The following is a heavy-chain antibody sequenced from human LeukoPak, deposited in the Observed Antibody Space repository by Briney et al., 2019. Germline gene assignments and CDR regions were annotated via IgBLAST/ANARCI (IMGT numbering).Heavy chain of an antibody. CDR3: AKDLAYSFDY. J-gene: IGHJ4*02. D-gene: IGHD2-15*01. CDR1: GFAFSTYA. Sequence: GGSLRLSCAASGFAFSTYAMGWVRQAPGKGLEWVTSTSGNGVKKYYAGSVRGRFTISRDNFKDTLYLQMSSLRAEDTAIYYCAKDLAYSFDYWGQGILVTVSS. CDR2: TSGNGVKK. V-gene: IGHV3-23*01.